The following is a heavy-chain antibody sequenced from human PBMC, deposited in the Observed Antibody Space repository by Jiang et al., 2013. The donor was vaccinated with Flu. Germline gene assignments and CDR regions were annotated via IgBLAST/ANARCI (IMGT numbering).Heavy chain of an antibody. Sequence: KSGAEVKVSCKASGYTFTGYYMHWVRQAPGQGLEWMGRINPNSGGTNYAQKFQDRVTMTRDTSISTAYMELSRLRSDDTAVYYCARDTSSRVQIDYWGQGTLVTVSS. V-gene: IGHV1-2*06. D-gene: IGHD2-2*01. CDR3: ARDTSSRVQIDY. J-gene: IGHJ4*02. CDR1: GYTFTGYY. CDR2: INPNSGGT.